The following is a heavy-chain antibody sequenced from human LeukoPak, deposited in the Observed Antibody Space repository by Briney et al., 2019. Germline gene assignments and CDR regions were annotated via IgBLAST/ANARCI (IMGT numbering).Heavy chain of an antibody. D-gene: IGHD3-22*01. Sequence: SETLSLTCAVYGGSFSGYYWSWIRQPPGKGLEWIGEINHSGSTNYNPSLKSRVTISVDTSKNQFSLKLSSVTAADTAVHYCARAMYYYDSSGYYSHDAFDIWGQGTMVTVSS. V-gene: IGHV4-34*01. CDR1: GGSFSGYY. CDR2: INHSGST. J-gene: IGHJ3*02. CDR3: ARAMYYYDSSGYYSHDAFDI.